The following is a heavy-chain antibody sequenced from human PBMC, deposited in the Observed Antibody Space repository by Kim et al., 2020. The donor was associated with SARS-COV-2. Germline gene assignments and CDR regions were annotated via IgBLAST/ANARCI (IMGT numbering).Heavy chain of an antibody. V-gene: IGHV4-31*03. CDR3: ASSGSPKYYYAPGYGMDV. D-gene: IGHD3-10*01. CDR1: GGSISSGGYY. Sequence: SETLSLTCTVSGGSISSGGYYWSWIRQHPGKGLEWIGYIYYSGSTYYNPSLKSRVTISVDTSKNQFSLKLSSVTAADTAVYYCASSGSPKYYYAPGYGMDVWGQGTTVTVSS. J-gene: IGHJ6*02. CDR2: IYYSGST.